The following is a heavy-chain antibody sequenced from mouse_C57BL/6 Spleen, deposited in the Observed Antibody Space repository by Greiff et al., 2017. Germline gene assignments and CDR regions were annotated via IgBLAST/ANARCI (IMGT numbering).Heavy chain of an antibody. CDR2: IYPRNGST. D-gene: IGHD2-5*01. CDR3: ARSGYHINYEAGFAY. CDR1: GYTFTSYD. Sequence: VQLKQSGPELVKPGASVKLSCKASGYTFTSYDINWVKQRPGQGLEWIGWIYPRNGSTTYNEKFKGKATLTVDKSSSTAYMELHILTSEDSAVYFCARSGYHINYEAGFAYWGQGTLVTVSA. V-gene: IGHV1-85*01. J-gene: IGHJ3*01.